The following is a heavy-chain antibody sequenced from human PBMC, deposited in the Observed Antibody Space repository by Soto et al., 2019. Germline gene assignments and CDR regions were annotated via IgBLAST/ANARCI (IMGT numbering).Heavy chain of an antibody. CDR2: LYYSGST. J-gene: IGHJ4*02. CDR1: GGSISSYY. V-gene: IGHV4-59*01. CDR3: ASGLDYGTFDD. Sequence: SETLSLTCTVSGGSISSYYWRWIRQPPGKGLEWIGYLYYSGSTNYNPSLKSRVTISVDTSKNQFSLKLSAVTAADTAVYYCASGLDYGTFDDWGQGTLVTVSS. D-gene: IGHD4-17*01.